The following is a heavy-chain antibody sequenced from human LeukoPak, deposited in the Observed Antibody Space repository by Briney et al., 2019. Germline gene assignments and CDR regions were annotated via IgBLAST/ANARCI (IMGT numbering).Heavy chain of an antibody. CDR3: ARSTGTTYWFDP. CDR2: IYYSGST. V-gene: IGHV4-59*01. CDR1: GGSISSYY. Sequence: SETLSLTCTVSGGSISSYYWSWIRQPPGKGLEWIGYIYYSGSTNYNPSLKSRVTISVDTSKNQFSLKLSSVTAADTAVYYSARSTGTTYWFDPWGQGTLVTVSS. J-gene: IGHJ5*02. D-gene: IGHD1-1*01.